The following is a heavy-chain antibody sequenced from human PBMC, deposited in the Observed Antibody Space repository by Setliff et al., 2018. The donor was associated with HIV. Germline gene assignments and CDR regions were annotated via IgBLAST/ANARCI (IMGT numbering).Heavy chain of an antibody. V-gene: IGHV3-7*03. Sequence: PGESLKISCAASGFTFSSYAMSWVRQAPGKGLEWVANIKQDGSVKNYVDSVRGRFTISRDNAENSLFLQMTGLRPEDTAMYYCARDRWFSNNWYSDYWGQGTLVTVSS. D-gene: IGHD6-13*01. J-gene: IGHJ4*02. CDR1: GFTFSSYA. CDR2: IKQDGSVK. CDR3: ARDRWFSNNWYSDY.